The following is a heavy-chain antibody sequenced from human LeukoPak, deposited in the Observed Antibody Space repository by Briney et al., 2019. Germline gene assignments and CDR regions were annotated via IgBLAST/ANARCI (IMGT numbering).Heavy chain of an antibody. V-gene: IGHV4-34*01. CDR2: IYYSGST. Sequence: PSETLSLTCAVYGGSFSGYYWSWIRQPPGKGLEWIGSIYYSGSTYYNPSLKSRVTISVDTSKNQFSLKLSSVTAADTAVYYCASSLRDGYNIADYWGQGTLVTVSS. CDR1: GGSFSGYY. J-gene: IGHJ4*02. CDR3: ASSLRDGYNIADY. D-gene: IGHD5-24*01.